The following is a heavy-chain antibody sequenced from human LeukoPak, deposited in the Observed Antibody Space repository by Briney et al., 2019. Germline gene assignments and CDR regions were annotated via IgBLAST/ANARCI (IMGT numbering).Heavy chain of an antibody. CDR3: AKGRGVCSGGSCYRTFDP. CDR2: ISYDGSNK. CDR1: GFTFSSYG. V-gene: IGHV3-30*18. J-gene: IGHJ5*02. Sequence: GGSLRLSCAASGFTFSSYGMHWVRQAPGKGLEWVAVISYDGSNKYYADSVNGRFTISRDNSKNTLYLQMNSLRAEDTAVYYCAKGRGVCSGGSCYRTFDPWGQGTLVTVSS. D-gene: IGHD2-15*01.